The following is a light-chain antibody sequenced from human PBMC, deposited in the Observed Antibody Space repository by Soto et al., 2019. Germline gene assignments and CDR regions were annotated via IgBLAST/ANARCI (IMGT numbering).Light chain of an antibody. CDR3: HQYGNSLWT. J-gene: IGKJ1*01. V-gene: IGKV3-20*01. CDR2: GAS. CDR1: QSVSSNSY. Sequence: IVLTQSPRILSLSPGERAKLSCRASQSVSSNSYVAWYQQKPGQAPRLLIYGASSRAIGIPDRFSGSGSGTDFTFTISRLEPEDFAVYYCHQYGNSLWTFGQGTKVDI.